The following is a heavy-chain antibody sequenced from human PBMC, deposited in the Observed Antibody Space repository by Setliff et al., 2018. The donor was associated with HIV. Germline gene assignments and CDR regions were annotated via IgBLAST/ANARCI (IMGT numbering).Heavy chain of an antibody. CDR1: GFIFGDYA. V-gene: IGHV3-49*04. Sequence: GSLRLSCTTSGFIFGDYAMSWVRQAPGKGLQWVAFTRSKAYGGTTEYAASVKGRFTISRDDSKNIAYLQMGSLKTEDTAVYFCTRYKLTSVMSNFDYWGLGTLVTVS. CDR3: TRYKLTSVMSNFDY. D-gene: IGHD4-17*01. J-gene: IGHJ4*02. CDR2: TRSKAYGGTT.